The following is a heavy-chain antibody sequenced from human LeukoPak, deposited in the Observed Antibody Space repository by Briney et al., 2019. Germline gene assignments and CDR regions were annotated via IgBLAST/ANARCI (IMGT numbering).Heavy chain of an antibody. D-gene: IGHD4-11*01. CDR3: ARSNQADDY. Sequence: GSLRLSCTASGFTFSSYWMHWVRQAPGKGLVWVSRINTGGSSTTYADSVKGRFTISRDNAKNTLYLQMNSLRAEDTAVYYCARSNQADDYWGQGTLVTVSS. J-gene: IGHJ4*02. CDR1: GFTFSSYW. CDR2: INTGGSST. V-gene: IGHV3-74*01.